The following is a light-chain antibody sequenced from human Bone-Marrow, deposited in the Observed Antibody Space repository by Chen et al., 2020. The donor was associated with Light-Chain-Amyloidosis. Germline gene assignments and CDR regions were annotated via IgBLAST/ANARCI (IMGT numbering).Light chain of an antibody. CDR1: SSDVGGDNN. J-gene: IGLJ1*01. V-gene: IGLV2-14*01. CDR3: SSYTITNTLV. CDR2: EVT. Sequence: QSALTQPASVSGSPGQSITISGTGTSSDVGGDNNVSWYQQHPDKSPKLMIYEVTHRPSWVPDSFSGSKSDNAASLSISGLHTEDEADYVCSSYTITNTLVFGSGTRVTVL.